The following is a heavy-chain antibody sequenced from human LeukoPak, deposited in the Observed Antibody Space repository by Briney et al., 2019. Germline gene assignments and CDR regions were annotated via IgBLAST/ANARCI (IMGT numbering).Heavy chain of an antibody. J-gene: IGHJ4*02. CDR3: ARRYSSNWYFDY. V-gene: IGHV4-39*07. CDR1: GGSISSSSYY. D-gene: IGHD6-13*01. CDR2: IYYSGST. Sequence: PSETLSHTCTVSGGSISSSSYYWGWIRQPPGKGLEWIGSIYYSGSTYYNPSLKSRVTISVDTSKNQFSLKVSSVTAADTAVYYCARRYSSNWYFDYWGQETLVTVSS.